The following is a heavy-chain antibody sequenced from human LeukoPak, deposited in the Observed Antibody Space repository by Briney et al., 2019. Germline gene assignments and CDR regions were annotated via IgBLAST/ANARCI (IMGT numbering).Heavy chain of an antibody. CDR3: SRHATDCVGGGWFHP. CDR2: FHYTGST. CDR1: GSSISSYY. J-gene: IGHJ5*02. D-gene: IGHD2-21*01. Sequence: SETLSLTCSVFGSSISSYYWSWMRQPPGKGLEWIGYFHYTGSTDYNPSLKSRVTISVDTSKNQLSLKLTSVTAADTAVYYCSRHATDCVGGGWFHPWGQGSLVTVSS. V-gene: IGHV4-59*08.